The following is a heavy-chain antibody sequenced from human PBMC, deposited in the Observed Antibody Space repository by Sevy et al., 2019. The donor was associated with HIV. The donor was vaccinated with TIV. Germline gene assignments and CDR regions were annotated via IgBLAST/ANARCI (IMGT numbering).Heavy chain of an antibody. J-gene: IGHJ3*02. CDR3: ASLERGAFDI. V-gene: IGHV3-48*03. Sequence: GGSLRLSCAASGFTFSSYEMNWVRQAPGKGLEWVSYISSSGSTIYYADSVKGQFTISRDNAKNSLYLQMNSLRAEDTAVYYCASLERGAFDIWGQGTMVTVSS. CDR2: ISSSGSTI. CDR1: GFTFSSYE.